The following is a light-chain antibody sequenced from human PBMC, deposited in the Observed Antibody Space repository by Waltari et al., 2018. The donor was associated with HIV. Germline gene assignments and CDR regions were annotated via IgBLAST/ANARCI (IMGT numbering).Light chain of an antibody. J-gene: IGKJ1*01. V-gene: IGKV1-39*01. CDR1: QTVRDF. CDR3: QQSLGVPRT. Sequence: GDAVTITCRASQTVRDFLNWYQQKPGKAPKLLIYGASTLQNGVPSTFSGSGSGTQFNLTISSLQPDDFATYFCQQSLGVPRTFGQGTKV. CDR2: GAS.